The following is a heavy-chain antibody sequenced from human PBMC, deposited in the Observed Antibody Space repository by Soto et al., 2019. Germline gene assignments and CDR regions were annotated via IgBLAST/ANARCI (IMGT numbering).Heavy chain of an antibody. J-gene: IGHJ5*02. CDR1: GYTFTNYG. Sequence: GASVKAYCKASGYTFTNYGISWVRQAPGQGLEWMGWISAYNGNTNYAQKLQGRVTMTTDTSTSTAYMELRSLRSDDTAVYYCARADARIVVVPAAVPPAISSSWYWFDPWGPGTLVTVSS. CDR3: ARADARIVVVPAAVPPAISSSWYWFDP. CDR2: ISAYNGNT. V-gene: IGHV1-18*01. D-gene: IGHD2-2*01.